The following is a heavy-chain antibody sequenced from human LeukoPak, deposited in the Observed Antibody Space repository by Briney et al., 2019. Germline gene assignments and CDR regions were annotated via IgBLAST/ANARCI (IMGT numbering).Heavy chain of an antibody. CDR2: IKSKTDGGTT. J-gene: IGHJ4*02. CDR3: TTSPRLDRFDY. D-gene: IGHD1-1*01. Sequence: GGSLRLSCAASGFTFSNAWMSWVRQAPGKGLEWVGRIKSKTDGGTTDYAAPVKGRFTISRDDSKNTLYLQMNSLKTEDTAVYFCTTSPRLDRFDYWGQGTLVTVSS. CDR1: GFTFSNAW. V-gene: IGHV3-15*01.